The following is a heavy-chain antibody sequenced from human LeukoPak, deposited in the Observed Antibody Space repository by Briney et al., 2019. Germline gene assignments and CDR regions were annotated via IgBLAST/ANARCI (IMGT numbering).Heavy chain of an antibody. D-gene: IGHD2-2*01. CDR2: ISSSSYI. V-gene: IGHV3-21*01. CDR1: GFTFSSYS. J-gene: IGHJ5*02. CDR3: ARDPGEGVVVPAANPNWFDP. Sequence: PGGSLRLSCAASGFTFSSYSMNWVRQAPGKGLEWVSSISSSSYIYYADSVKGRFTISRDNAKNSLYLQMNSLKAEDTAVYYCARDPGEGVVVPAANPNWFDPWGQGTLVTVSS.